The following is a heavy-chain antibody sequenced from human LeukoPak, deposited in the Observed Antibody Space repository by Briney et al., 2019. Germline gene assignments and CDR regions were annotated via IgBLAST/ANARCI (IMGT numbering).Heavy chain of an antibody. Sequence: GGSLRLSCAASGFTFSNYAMHWVRQAPGKGLEWVAFIPYDGSNKNYADSVKGRFTISRDNSKNTVYLQMNSLRAEDTAVYYCAKVWGSKWFGELRYFDYWGQGTLVTVSS. CDR1: GFTFSNYA. CDR2: IPYDGSNK. D-gene: IGHD3-10*01. J-gene: IGHJ4*02. V-gene: IGHV3-30*02. CDR3: AKVWGSKWFGELRYFDY.